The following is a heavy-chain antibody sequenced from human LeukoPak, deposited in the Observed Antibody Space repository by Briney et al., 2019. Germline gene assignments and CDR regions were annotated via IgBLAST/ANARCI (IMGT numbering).Heavy chain of an antibody. J-gene: IGHJ4*02. CDR3: AKRGSTDFDY. CDR2: ITGGGGST. Sequence: GSLRLSCAASGFPFSNYAMSWVRQAPGKGLEWVSGITGGGGSTHYADSVKGRFTISRDNSKNTLYLQMNTLRAEDTAVYYCAKRGSTDFDYWGQGTLVTVSS. D-gene: IGHD2-2*01. CDR1: GFPFSNYA. V-gene: IGHV3-23*01.